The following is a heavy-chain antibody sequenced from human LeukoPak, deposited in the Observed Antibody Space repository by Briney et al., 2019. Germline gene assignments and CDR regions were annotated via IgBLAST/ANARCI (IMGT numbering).Heavy chain of an antibody. J-gene: IGHJ3*02. D-gene: IGHD3-10*01. V-gene: IGHV4-34*01. CDR3: ARGRGAFDI. CDR1: GGSFSDYY. CDR2: IHHSGSA. Sequence: SETLSLTCAVYGGSFSDYYGSWIRQPPGKDLERIGEIHHSGSANYNPSLKSRVTMSVDTSKNQFSLNLTSVTAADTAVYYCARGRGAFDIWGRGTMVTVSS.